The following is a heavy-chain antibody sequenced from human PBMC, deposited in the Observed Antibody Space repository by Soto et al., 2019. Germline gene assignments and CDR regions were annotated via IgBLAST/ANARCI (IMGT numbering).Heavy chain of an antibody. Sequence: SLRLSCAASGFTFSSYAMSWVRQAPGKGLEWVSAISGSGGSTYYADSVKGRFTISRDNSKNTLYLQMNSLRAEDTAVYYCAKDTVVVPAARGGMDVWGQGTTVTVSS. D-gene: IGHD2-2*01. J-gene: IGHJ6*02. CDR2: ISGSGGST. V-gene: IGHV3-23*01. CDR3: AKDTVVVPAARGGMDV. CDR1: GFTFSSYA.